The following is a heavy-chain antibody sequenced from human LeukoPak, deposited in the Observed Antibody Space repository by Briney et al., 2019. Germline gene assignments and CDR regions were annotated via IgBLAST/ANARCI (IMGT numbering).Heavy chain of an antibody. CDR1: GGTFSSYA. CDR3: ARWGGLRSYYYYYGMDV. CDR2: IIPILGIA. D-gene: IGHD4-17*01. V-gene: IGHV1-69*04. J-gene: IGHJ6*02. Sequence: ASVKVSFKASGGTFSSYAISWVRQAPGQGLEWMGRIIPILGIANYAQKFQGRVTITADKSTSTAYMELSSLRSEDTAVYYCARWGGLRSYYYYYGMDVWGQGTTVTVSS.